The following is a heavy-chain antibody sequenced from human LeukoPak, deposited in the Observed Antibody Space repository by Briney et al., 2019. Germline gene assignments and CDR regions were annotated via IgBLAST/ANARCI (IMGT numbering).Heavy chain of an antibody. CDR3: AKMPPGEYYYDSSGYWYFDY. D-gene: IGHD3-22*01. V-gene: IGHV3-9*01. CDR1: GFTFDDYA. Sequence: GRSLRLSCAASGFTFDDYAMHWVRQAPGKGLEWVSGISWNSGSIGYADSVKGRFTISRDNAKNSLYLQMNSLRAEDTAVYYCAKMPPGEYYYDSSGYWYFDYWGQGTLVTVSS. CDR2: ISWNSGSI. J-gene: IGHJ4*02.